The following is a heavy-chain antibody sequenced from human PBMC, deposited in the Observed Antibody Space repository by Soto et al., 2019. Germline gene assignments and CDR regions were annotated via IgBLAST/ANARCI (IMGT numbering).Heavy chain of an antibody. CDR1: GGSISIYY. V-gene: IGHV4-59*08. Sequence: SXTLSLTCTVSGGSISIYYWSWVRQPPVKGLEWIGYIYYRGSTNYNPSLKSRVTISVDTSKNQFSLKLSSVTAADTAVYYCARQWLRYYYFDYWGQGTLVTVSS. J-gene: IGHJ4*02. D-gene: IGHD5-12*01. CDR2: IYYRGST. CDR3: ARQWLRYYYFDY.